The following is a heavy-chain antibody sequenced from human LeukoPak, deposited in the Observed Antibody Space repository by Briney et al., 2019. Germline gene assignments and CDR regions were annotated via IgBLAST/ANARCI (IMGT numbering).Heavy chain of an antibody. J-gene: IGHJ4*02. Sequence: SETLSLTCDVSGGSLSTLGYSWGWIRQPPGKGLEWIGSMSYNGNTYYNPSLESRITVSVDTSKNQFSLRLSSLAAADTAIYFCVRHFYPYSLIDNWGQGSLVTVSS. V-gene: IGHV4-39*01. CDR3: VRHFYPYSLIDN. CDR2: MSYNGNT. D-gene: IGHD2/OR15-2a*01. CDR1: GGSLSTLGYS.